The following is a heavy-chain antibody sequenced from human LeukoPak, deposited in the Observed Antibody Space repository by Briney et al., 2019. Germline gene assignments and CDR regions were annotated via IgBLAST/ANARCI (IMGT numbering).Heavy chain of an antibody. Sequence: SETLSLTCTVSGGSISSYYWSWIRQPAGKGLEWIGRIYTSGSTNYNPSLKSRVTISVNTSQKQFSLKLCYVTAADTAVYYCARHSGYYDPWGQGTMVTVSS. CDR2: IYTSGST. CDR1: GGSISSYY. D-gene: IGHD3-22*01. CDR3: ARHSGYYDP. V-gene: IGHV4-4*07. J-gene: IGHJ3*01.